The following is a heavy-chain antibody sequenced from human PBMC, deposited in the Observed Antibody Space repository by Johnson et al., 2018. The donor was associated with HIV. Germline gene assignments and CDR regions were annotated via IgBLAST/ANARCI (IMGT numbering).Heavy chain of an antibody. CDR3: ARDRGYYDRSGYRRDAFDI. V-gene: IGHV3-30*04. D-gene: IGHD3-22*01. CDR1: GFTFSSYA. J-gene: IGHJ3*02. CDR2: ISYDGSNK. Sequence: QVQLVESGGGVVQPGRSLRLSCAASGFTFSSYAMHWVRQAPGKGLEWVAVISYDGSNKYYADSVKGRFPISRDNSKNTLYLQMNSLRAEDTAVYYCARDRGYYDRSGYRRDAFDIWGQGTMVTVSS.